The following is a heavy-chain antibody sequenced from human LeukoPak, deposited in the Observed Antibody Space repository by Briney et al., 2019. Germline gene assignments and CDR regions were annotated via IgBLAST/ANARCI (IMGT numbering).Heavy chain of an antibody. CDR2: IYYSGST. Sequence: SETLSLTCTVSGGSISSHYWSWIRQPPGKGLEWIGYIYYSGSTNYNPSLKSRVTISVDTSKNQFSLKLSSVTAADTAVYYCARDDDDYVWGSYRYWGQGTLVTVSS. CDR3: ARDDDDYVWGSYRY. J-gene: IGHJ4*02. CDR1: GGSISSHY. V-gene: IGHV4-59*11. D-gene: IGHD3-16*02.